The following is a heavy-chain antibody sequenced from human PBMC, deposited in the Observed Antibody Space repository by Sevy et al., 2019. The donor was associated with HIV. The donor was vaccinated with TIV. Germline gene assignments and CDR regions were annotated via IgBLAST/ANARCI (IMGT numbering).Heavy chain of an antibody. V-gene: IGHV3-33*08. CDR1: GFTFSNYG. CDR2: IFSDGNYQ. J-gene: IGHJ4*02. Sequence: GGCLRLSCSTFGFTFSNYGMHWVRQAPGRGLEWVAAIFSDGNYQYYADSVKGRVTISRDNSKNTLYLQMSSLRADDTAMYYCARESGSGWYVDSWGRGTLVTVS. CDR3: ARESGSGWYVDS. D-gene: IGHD6-19*01.